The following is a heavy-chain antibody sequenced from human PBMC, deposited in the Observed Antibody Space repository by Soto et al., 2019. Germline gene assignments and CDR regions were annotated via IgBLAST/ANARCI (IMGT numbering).Heavy chain of an antibody. J-gene: IGHJ4*02. V-gene: IGHV3-15*01. CDR3: ATKRTAITTIGPGY. CDR2: IKSKTDGGTT. CDR1: GFTFSNAW. D-gene: IGHD1-20*01. Sequence: GGSLRLSCAASGFTFSNAWMSWVRQAPGKGLEWVGRIKSKTDGGTTDYAAAVEGRFTISREDSKNTVYLQMDSLKTEDTAVYYCATKRTAITTIGPGYWGQGTLVTVSS.